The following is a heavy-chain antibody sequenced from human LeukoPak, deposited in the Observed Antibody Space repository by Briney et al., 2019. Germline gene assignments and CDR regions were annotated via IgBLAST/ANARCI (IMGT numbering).Heavy chain of an antibody. CDR1: GGSISSSSYY. J-gene: IGHJ4*02. Sequence: PSETLSLTCTVFGGSISSSSYYWGWIRQPPGKGLEWIGSIYYSGSTYYNPSLKSRVTISVDTSKNQFSLKLSSVTAADTAVYYCARLHKLLWFGELPYYFDYWGQGTLVTVSS. CDR2: IYYSGST. V-gene: IGHV4-39*01. D-gene: IGHD3-10*01. CDR3: ARLHKLLWFGELPYYFDY.